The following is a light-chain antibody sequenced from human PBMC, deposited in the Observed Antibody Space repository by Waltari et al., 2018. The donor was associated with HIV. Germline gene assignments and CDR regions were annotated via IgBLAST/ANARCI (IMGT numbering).Light chain of an antibody. CDR3: CSYAVTKTYV. V-gene: IGLV2-23*02. Sequence: QPALTPPASVSGSPGQSIIISCTGTTSDVGGYNYVSWYQQYPGTAPNLIIYDVTKRPSGVSDRFAGSKSGNTASLTISGLQAEDDADYYCCSYAVTKTYVFGTGTSVSVL. J-gene: IGLJ1*01. CDR2: DVT. CDR1: TSDVGGYNY.